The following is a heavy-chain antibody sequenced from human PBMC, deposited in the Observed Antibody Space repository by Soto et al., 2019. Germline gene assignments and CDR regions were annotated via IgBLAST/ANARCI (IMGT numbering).Heavy chain of an antibody. CDR3: PIVNPLYCSVGGCYLDY. J-gene: IGHJ4*02. V-gene: IGHV4-38-2*01. Sequence: TSETLARTFAVSGYSISSCYYWGWIRQPPWKVLEWIGSIYHSESTYYNPSLKSRVTISVDTSKNQFSLKLSSVTAAGTAVYCCPIVNPLYCSVGGCYLDYWGQGTMVTVSS. D-gene: IGHD2-15*01. CDR1: GYSISSCYY. CDR2: IYHSEST.